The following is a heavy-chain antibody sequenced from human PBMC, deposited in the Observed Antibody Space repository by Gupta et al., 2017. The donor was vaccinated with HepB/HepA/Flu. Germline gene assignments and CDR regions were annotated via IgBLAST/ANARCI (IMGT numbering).Heavy chain of an antibody. CDR3: ARQDILTGRRYFDY. D-gene: IGHD3-9*01. V-gene: IGHV4-34*01. CDR2: INHSGNT. J-gene: IGHJ4*02. CDR1: GGSFSGYY. Sequence: QVQLQQWGAGLLKPSETLSLTCAVYGGSFSGYYWTWIRQTPGKGLECIGEINHSGNTDYNPSLKSRVTISVDTSKNQFSLKLCSVTAADTAVYYCARQDILTGRRYFDYWGQGCLVTVSS.